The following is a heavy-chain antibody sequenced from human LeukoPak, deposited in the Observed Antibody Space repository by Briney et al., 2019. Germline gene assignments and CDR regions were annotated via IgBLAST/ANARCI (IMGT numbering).Heavy chain of an antibody. J-gene: IGHJ3*02. CDR1: GGSFSGYY. V-gene: IGHV4-34*01. Sequence: SETLSLTCAVYGGSFSGYYWSWIRQPPGKGLEWIGEINHSGSTNYNPSLKSRVTISVDTSKNQFSLKLSSVTAADTAVYYCARTKPRGYSYGLFAFDIWGQGTMVTASS. CDR2: INHSGST. CDR3: ARTKPRGYSYGLFAFDI. D-gene: IGHD5-18*01.